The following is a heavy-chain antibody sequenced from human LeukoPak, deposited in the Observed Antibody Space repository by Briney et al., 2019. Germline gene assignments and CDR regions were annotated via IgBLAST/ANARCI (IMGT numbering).Heavy chain of an antibody. Sequence: SVKVSCKASGGTFSSYAISWVRQAPGQGLEWMGRIIPILGIANYAQKFQGRVTITADKSTSTAYMELSSLRSEDTAVYYCARYDYYDSSGYLWDPTAEYFQHWGQGTLVTVSS. J-gene: IGHJ1*01. CDR2: IIPILGIA. D-gene: IGHD3-22*01. CDR3: ARYDYYDSSGYLWDPTAEYFQH. V-gene: IGHV1-69*04. CDR1: GGTFSSYA.